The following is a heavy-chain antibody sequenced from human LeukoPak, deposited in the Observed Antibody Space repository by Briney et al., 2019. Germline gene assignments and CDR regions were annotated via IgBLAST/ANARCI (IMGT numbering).Heavy chain of an antibody. Sequence: SETLSLTCTVSGGSISTSNYYWTWIRQPPGKGLEWIAEIDHSGSSNYNPSLKSRVTISVDTSKNQFSLRLSSVTAADTAVYYCARQPVGHYYYYYLDVWGKGTTVTISS. J-gene: IGHJ6*03. V-gene: IGHV4-39*01. CDR2: IDHSGSS. CDR1: GGSISTSNYY. D-gene: IGHD1-26*01. CDR3: ARQPVGHYYYYYLDV.